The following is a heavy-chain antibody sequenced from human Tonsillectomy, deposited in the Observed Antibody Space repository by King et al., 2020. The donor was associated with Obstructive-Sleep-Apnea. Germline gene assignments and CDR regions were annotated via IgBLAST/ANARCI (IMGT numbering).Heavy chain of an antibody. CDR3: ARYTSSSYNFDY. D-gene: IGHD3-10*01. J-gene: IGHJ4*02. CDR2: KNPDSGNT. CDR1: GYIFINYD. V-gene: IGHV1-8*01. Sequence: VQLVESGAEVKKPGASVKVSCKASGYIFINYDINWVRQVSGHGLEWMGWKNPDSGNTGYAQKFQGRVTMTTNTSTSTAYLELSSLRSEDTAVYFCARYTSSSYNFDYWGQGTLVTVSS.